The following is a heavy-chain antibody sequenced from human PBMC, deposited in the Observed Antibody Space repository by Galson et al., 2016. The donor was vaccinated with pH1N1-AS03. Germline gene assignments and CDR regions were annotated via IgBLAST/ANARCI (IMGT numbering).Heavy chain of an antibody. CDR2: INTNTRDT. CDR3: AREGIVAQFMEWYLFY. J-gene: IGHJ4*02. V-gene: IGHV7-4-1*02. Sequence: SVKVSCKASGYRFKDYAINWVRQAPGQGPEWMGWINTNTRDTKLAQGFAGRFVFSLDASVSTAYLQITSLKAEDTAIYYCAREGIVAQFMEWYLFYWGQGTQLTVSS. D-gene: IGHD3-3*01. CDR1: GYRFKDYA.